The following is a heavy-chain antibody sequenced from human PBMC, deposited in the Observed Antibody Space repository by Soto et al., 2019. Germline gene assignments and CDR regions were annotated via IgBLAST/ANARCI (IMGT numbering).Heavy chain of an antibody. V-gene: IGHV3-30-3*01. J-gene: IGHJ4*02. CDR3: AREVNIVYAMVRGVNPDY. CDR1: GFTFSSYA. CDR2: ISYDGSNK. D-gene: IGHD3-10*01. Sequence: QVQLVEAGGGVVQPRRSLILACAVSGFTFSSYAMQWVRHAPGTGLEWGAVISYDGSNKYYQDSVKGRFTISSDNSKNRLYLEMNSLRAKNRAMYYCAREVNIVYAMVRGVNPDYWGRGTLVTVSS.